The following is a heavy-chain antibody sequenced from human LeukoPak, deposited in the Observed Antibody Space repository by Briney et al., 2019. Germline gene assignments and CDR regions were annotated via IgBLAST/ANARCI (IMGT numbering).Heavy chain of an antibody. CDR2: IYCSGST. D-gene: IGHD6-13*01. V-gene: IGHV4-61*01. Sequence: SETLSLTCTVSSGSVNSGTYYWNWIRQPPGKGLEWIGYIYCSGSTNYNPSLKSRVTISVDTAKNQLSLKLSSVTAADTAVYYCARRAGYTSSWYEYWGQGTLVTVSS. J-gene: IGHJ4*02. CDR1: SGSVNSGTYY. CDR3: ARRAGYTSSWYEY.